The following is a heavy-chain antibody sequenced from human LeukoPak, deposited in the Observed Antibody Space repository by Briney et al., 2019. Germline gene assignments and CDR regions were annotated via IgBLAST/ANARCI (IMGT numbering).Heavy chain of an antibody. J-gene: IGHJ6*02. CDR1: GFTFSGYG. CDR3: ARWGSGTYNAYDHYGMDV. Sequence: PGGSLRLSCAASGFTFSGYGMHWVRQAPGKGLEWVADIYYDGNNKYYADSVKGRFTISRNNPKNTLYLQMNRLRAEDTAVYYCARWGSGTYNAYDHYGMDVWGQGTTVTVSS. D-gene: IGHD3-10*01. CDR2: IYYDGNNK. V-gene: IGHV3-33*01.